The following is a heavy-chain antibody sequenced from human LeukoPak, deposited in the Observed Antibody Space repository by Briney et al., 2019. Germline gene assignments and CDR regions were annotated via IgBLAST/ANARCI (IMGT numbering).Heavy chain of an antibody. CDR3: AKGGTVIARLIAAD. CDR2: FSGSFSST. J-gene: IGHJ4*02. D-gene: IGHD6-6*01. Sequence: QAGGSLRLSCAASGFTFSTYAMTWVRQAPGKGLEWVSSFSGSFSSTYYADSVKGRFTISRDNSENTLYLQMNSLRAEDTAVYYCAKGGTVIARLIAADWAQGTLVTVSS. V-gene: IGHV3-23*01. CDR1: GFTFSTYA.